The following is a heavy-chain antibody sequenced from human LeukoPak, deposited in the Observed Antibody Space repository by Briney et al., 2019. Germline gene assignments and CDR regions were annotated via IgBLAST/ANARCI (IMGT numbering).Heavy chain of an antibody. D-gene: IGHD6-19*01. J-gene: IGHJ4*02. CDR2: IYYSGST. CDR3: ARGLGQWLAPRD. Sequence: SETLCLTCTVSGGSISSYYWSWIRQPPGKGLEWIGYIYYSGSTNYNPSLKSRVIISVDTSKNQFSLKLSSVTAADTAVYYCARGLGQWLAPRDWGQGTLVTVSS. CDR1: GGSISSYY. V-gene: IGHV4-59*08.